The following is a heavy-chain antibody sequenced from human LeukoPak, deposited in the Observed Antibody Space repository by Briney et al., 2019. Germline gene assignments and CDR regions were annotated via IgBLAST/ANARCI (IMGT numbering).Heavy chain of an antibody. Sequence: ASVKVSCKVSGYTFTSYDINWVRQATGQGLEWMGWMNPNSGNTGYAQKFQGRVTMTRNTSISTAYMELSSLRSEDTAVYYCARGVPAHYYDSSGYYPWGQGTLVTVSS. CDR1: GYTFTSYD. J-gene: IGHJ5*02. CDR3: ARGVPAHYYDSSGYYP. V-gene: IGHV1-8*01. D-gene: IGHD3-22*01. CDR2: MNPNSGNT.